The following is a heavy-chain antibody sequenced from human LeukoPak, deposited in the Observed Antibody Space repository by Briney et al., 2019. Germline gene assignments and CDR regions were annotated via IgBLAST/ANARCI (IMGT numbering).Heavy chain of an antibody. V-gene: IGHV5-51*01. D-gene: IGHD6-19*01. Sequence: GESLKISCKGSGYSFTSYWIGWVRQMPGKGLEWMGIIYPGDSDTRYSPSFQGQVTISADKSISTAYLQWSSLKASGTAMYYCARLEGGIAVAGPSPNFDYWGQGTLVTVSS. CDR3: ARLEGGIAVAGPSPNFDY. CDR1: GYSFTSYW. J-gene: IGHJ4*01. CDR2: IYPGDSDT.